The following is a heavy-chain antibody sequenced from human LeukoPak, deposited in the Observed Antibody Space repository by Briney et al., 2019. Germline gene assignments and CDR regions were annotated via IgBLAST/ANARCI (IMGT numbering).Heavy chain of an antibody. CDR2: IIPIFGTA. D-gene: IGHD5-12*01. CDR3: ARESLSYRGYSGYGPYYFDY. CDR1: GGTFSSYA. V-gene: IGHV1-69*13. J-gene: IGHJ4*02. Sequence: SVKVSCKASGGTFSSYAISWVRQAPGQGLEWMGGIIPIFGTANYAQKFQGRVTITADESTSTAYMELSSLRSEDTAVYYCARESLSYRGYSGYGPYYFDYWGQGTLVTVSS.